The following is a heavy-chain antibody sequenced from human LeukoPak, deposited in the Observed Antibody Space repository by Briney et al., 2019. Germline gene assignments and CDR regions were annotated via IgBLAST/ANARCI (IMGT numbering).Heavy chain of an antibody. CDR1: GFTFSSYG. Sequence: PGRSLRLSCAASGFTFSSYGMHGVRQAPGKGLEWVAVIWYDGSNKYYADSVKGRFTISRDNSKNTLYLQMNSLRAEDTAVYYCARDKAGGITMIPCGFDYWGQGTLVTVSS. D-gene: IGHD3-22*01. V-gene: IGHV3-33*01. J-gene: IGHJ4*02. CDR3: ARDKAGGITMIPCGFDY. CDR2: IWYDGSNK.